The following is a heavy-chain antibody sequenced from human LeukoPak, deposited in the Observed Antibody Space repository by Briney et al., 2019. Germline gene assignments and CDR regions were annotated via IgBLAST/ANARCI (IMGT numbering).Heavy chain of an antibody. CDR3: AREPEARGYYYYYMDV. Sequence: SVKVSCKASGGTFSSYAVSWVRQAPGQGLEWMGRIIPIFGTANYAQKFQGRVTITTDESTSTAYMELSSLRSEDTAVYYCAREPEARGYYYYYMDVWGKGTTVTVSS. J-gene: IGHJ6*03. CDR2: IIPIFGTA. CDR1: GGTFSSYA. V-gene: IGHV1-69*05.